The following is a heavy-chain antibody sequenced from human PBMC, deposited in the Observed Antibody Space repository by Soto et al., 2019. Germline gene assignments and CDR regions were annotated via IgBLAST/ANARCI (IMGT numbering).Heavy chain of an antibody. CDR2: ISGSGGRT. D-gene: IGHD2-2*01. J-gene: IGHJ4*02. Sequence: EVQLLESGGGLVQPGGSLRLSCAASGFTFSSYAMSWVRQAPGKGLEWVSAISGSGGRTYYADYVKGRVTISRDNSKITVYLQMNSLRAEDTAVYYCAKPQLLSFFDYCGQGTLVTVSS. CDR1: GFTFSSYA. V-gene: IGHV3-23*01. CDR3: AKPQLLSFFDY.